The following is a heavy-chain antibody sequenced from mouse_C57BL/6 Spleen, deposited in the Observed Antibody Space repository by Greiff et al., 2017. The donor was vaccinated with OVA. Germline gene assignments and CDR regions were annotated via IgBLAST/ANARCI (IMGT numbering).Heavy chain of an antibody. V-gene: IGHV1-69*01. CDR1: GYTFTSYW. CDR2: IDPSDSYT. D-gene: IGHD1-1*01. Sequence: QVQLQQPGAELVMPGASVKLSCKASGYTFTSYWMHWVKQRPGQGLEWIGEIDPSDSYTNYNQKFKGKSTLTVDKSSSTAYMQHSSLTSKDSAVYYCARSITTVGYYAMDYWGQGTAVTVSS. CDR3: ARSITTVGYYAMDY. J-gene: IGHJ4*01.